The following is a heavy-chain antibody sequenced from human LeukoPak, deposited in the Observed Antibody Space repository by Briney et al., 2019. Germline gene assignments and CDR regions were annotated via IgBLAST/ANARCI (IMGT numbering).Heavy chain of an antibody. CDR3: ARVYTLWFGELLQWFDP. CDR1: GGFISSSTYY. J-gene: IGHJ5*02. Sequence: PSETLSLTCTVSGGFISSSTYYWGWIRQPPGKGLEWIGSIYHSGSTYYNPSLKSRVTISVDTSKNQFSLKLSSVTAADTAVYYCARVYTLWFGELLQWFDPWGQGTLVTVSS. D-gene: IGHD3-10*01. CDR2: IYHSGST. V-gene: IGHV4-39*07.